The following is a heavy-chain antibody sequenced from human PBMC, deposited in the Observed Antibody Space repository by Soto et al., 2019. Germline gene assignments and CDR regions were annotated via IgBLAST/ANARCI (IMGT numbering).Heavy chain of an antibody. J-gene: IGHJ6*02. CDR3: AGVRNSSPFYYYYGMDV. V-gene: IGHV1-2*02. D-gene: IGHD6-6*01. CDR2: INPNSGGT. CDR1: GYTFTGYY. Sequence: GASVKVSCKASGYTFTGYYMHWVRQAPGQGLEWMGWINPNSGGTNYAQKFQGRVTMTRDTSISTAYMELSRLRSDDTAVYYCAGVRNSSPFYYYYGMDVWGQGTTVTVSS.